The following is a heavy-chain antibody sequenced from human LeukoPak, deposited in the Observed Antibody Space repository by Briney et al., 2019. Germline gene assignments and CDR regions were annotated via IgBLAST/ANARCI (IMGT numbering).Heavy chain of an antibody. CDR2: ISAYNGDK. CDR3: ARDLGLDTTMIFFDY. D-gene: IGHD5-18*01. V-gene: IGHV1-18*01. CDR1: GYTFTSFG. J-gene: IGHJ4*02. Sequence: ASVKVSCKASGYTFTSFGISRVRQAPGQGPEWMGWISAYNGDKKYVQKFQGRVTMTTDTSTNTAYMELRSLTSDDTAVYYCARDLGLDTTMIFFDYWGQGTVVTVSS.